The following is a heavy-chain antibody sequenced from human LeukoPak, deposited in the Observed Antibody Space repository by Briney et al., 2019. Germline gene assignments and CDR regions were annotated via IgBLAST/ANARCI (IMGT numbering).Heavy chain of an antibody. D-gene: IGHD2-15*01. CDR3: ARVGGYYCSGGSCYWFDP. CDR2: IYYSGST. J-gene: IGHJ5*02. V-gene: IGHV4-31*03. Sequence: SQTLSLTCTVSGGSISSGGYYWSWIRQHPGKGLEWIGYIYYSGSTYYNPSLKSRVTISVDTSKNQFSLKLSPVTAADTAVYYCARVGGYYCSGGSCYWFDPWGQGTLVTVSS. CDR1: GGSISSGGYY.